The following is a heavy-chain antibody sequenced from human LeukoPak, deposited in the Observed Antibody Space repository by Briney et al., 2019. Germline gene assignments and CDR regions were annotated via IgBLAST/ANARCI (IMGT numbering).Heavy chain of an antibody. CDR1: GFTFSSYG. V-gene: IGHV3-33*01. CDR2: IWYDGSNK. Sequence: GGSLRLSCAASGFTFSSYGMHWVRQAPGKGLEWVAVIWYDGSNKYYADSVKSRFTISRDNSKNTLYLQMNSLRAEDTAVYYCARDDSSGYYYVVSCYDYWGQGTLVTVSS. D-gene: IGHD3-22*01. CDR3: ARDDSSGYYYVVSCYDY. J-gene: IGHJ4*02.